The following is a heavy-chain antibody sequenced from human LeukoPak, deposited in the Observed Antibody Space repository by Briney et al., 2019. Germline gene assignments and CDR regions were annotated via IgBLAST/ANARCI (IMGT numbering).Heavy chain of an antibody. J-gene: IGHJ4*02. CDR2: IYYSGST. Sequence: SETLSLTCTVSGGSISGSGYYWGWIRQPPGKGLEWTGSIYYSGSTYYNPSLKSRVTISVDTSKKQFSLKLSSVSAADTAVYYCARHVIDTSGYYLDYFDNWGQGTLVTVSS. CDR3: ARHVIDTSGYYLDYFDN. V-gene: IGHV4-39*01. CDR1: GGSISGSGYY. D-gene: IGHD3-22*01.